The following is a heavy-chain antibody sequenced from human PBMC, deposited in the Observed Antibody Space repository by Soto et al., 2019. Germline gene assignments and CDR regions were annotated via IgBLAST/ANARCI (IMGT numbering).Heavy chain of an antibody. V-gene: IGHV3-23*01. CDR1: GFTFSSYA. CDR2: ISGSGVRT. Sequence: EVQLLESGGGLVQPGGSLRLSCAASGFTFSSYAMSWVRQAPGKGLEWVSSISGSGVRTYYADSVKGRFTISRDNSKNTLYLQMNSLRAEDTAVYYCAKPSTVDSSGLFDYWGQGTLVPVSS. J-gene: IGHJ4*02. CDR3: AKPSTVDSSGLFDY. D-gene: IGHD6-25*01.